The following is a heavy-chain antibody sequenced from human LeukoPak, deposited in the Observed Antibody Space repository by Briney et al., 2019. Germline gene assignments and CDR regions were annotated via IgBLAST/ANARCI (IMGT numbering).Heavy chain of an antibody. J-gene: IGHJ5*02. CDR3: ARGSLWFGESSPYNWFDP. V-gene: IGHV4-4*02. CDR1: GVSITSEIW. D-gene: IGHD3-10*01. Sequence: SETLSLTCTVSGVSITSEIWWSWVRQPPGKGLEWIGEIHHGGTTAFKPPLKSRVSMSVDTSKNHFSLRLSSVTAADTAVYYCARGSLWFGESSPYNWFDPWGQGTLVTVSS. CDR2: IHHGGTT.